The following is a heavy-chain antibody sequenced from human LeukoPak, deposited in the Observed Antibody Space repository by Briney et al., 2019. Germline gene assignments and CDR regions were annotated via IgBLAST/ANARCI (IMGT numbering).Heavy chain of an antibody. CDR3: ARALPYDYVWGSYRLQDAFDI. V-gene: IGHV4-59*01. CDR1: GGSISSYY. CDR2: IYYSGST. Sequence: PSETLSFTCTVSGGSISSYYWSWIRQPPGKGLEWIGYIYYSGSTNYNPSLKSRVTISVDTSKNQFSLKLSSVTAADTAVYYCARALPYDYVWGSYRLQDAFDIWGQGTMVTVSS. D-gene: IGHD3-16*02. J-gene: IGHJ3*02.